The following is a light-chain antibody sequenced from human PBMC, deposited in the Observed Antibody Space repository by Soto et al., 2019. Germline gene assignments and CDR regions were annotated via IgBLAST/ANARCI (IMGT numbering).Light chain of an antibody. Sequence: IQVTQSPSSLAASVVDSVTITCRASQGISRYLSWYQQKPGRAPKLLISAASTLQSGVPARFSGSGSGTDFTLSITSLQPEDFATYYCQQLNTYPVTFGGGTKVDIK. V-gene: IGKV1-9*01. CDR3: QQLNTYPVT. CDR2: AAS. J-gene: IGKJ4*01. CDR1: QGISRY.